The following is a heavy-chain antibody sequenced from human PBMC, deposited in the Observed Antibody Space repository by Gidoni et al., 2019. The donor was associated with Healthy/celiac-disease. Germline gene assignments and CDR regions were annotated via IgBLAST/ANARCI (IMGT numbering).Heavy chain of an antibody. V-gene: IGHV3-66*02. CDR2: IYSGGST. J-gene: IGHJ4*02. Sequence: EVQLVESGGGLVQPGGSLRLSCAASGFTVSSNYMSWVRHAPGKGLEWVSVIYSGGSTYYADSVKGRFTISRDNSKNTLYLQMNSLRAEDTAVYYCARPPYNWNDVRSDYWGQGTLVTVSS. CDR1: GFTVSSNY. D-gene: IGHD1-1*01. CDR3: ARPPYNWNDVRSDY.